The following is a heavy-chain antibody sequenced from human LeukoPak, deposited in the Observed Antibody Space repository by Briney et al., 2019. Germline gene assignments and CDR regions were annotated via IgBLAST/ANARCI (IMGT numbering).Heavy chain of an antibody. D-gene: IGHD2-2*02. CDR1: GGPISGYY. Sequence: SETLSLTCTVSGGPISGYYWSWIRQPPGKGLEWIGYIYYTGTAIYNPSLESRVTMSIDTSKNHFSLNLISLATSDTALYFCAREPGPLYDLWGRGTLVTVSS. CDR3: AREPGPLYDL. CDR2: IYYTGTA. J-gene: IGHJ2*01. V-gene: IGHV4-59*01.